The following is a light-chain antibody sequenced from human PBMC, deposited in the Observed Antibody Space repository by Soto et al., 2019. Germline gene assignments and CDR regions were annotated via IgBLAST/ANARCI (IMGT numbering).Light chain of an antibody. CDR2: GAS. Sequence: EIVLTQSPGTLSLSPGERATLSCRANQSVSSSYLAWYQQKPGQAPRLLIYGASSRATGIPDRFSGSGSGTDFTLTISSPEPEDFAVYYCQQYGSSPPTFGQGTRLEIK. CDR3: QQYGSSPPT. CDR1: QSVSSSY. V-gene: IGKV3-20*01. J-gene: IGKJ5*01.